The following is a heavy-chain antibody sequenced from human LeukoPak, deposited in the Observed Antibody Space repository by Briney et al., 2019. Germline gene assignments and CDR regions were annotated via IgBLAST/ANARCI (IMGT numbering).Heavy chain of an antibody. D-gene: IGHD6-6*01. CDR2: INPNSGGT. J-gene: IGHJ4*02. CDR3: ARESILSRVIVH. CDR1: GYTFTGYY. V-gene: IGHV1-2*06. Sequence: ASVKVSCKASGYTFTGYYMHWVRQAPGPGLEWMGRINPNSGGTNYAQKFQGRVTMTRDTSISTAYMELSRLRSDGTAVYYCARESILSRVIVHWGQGPVVTVSS.